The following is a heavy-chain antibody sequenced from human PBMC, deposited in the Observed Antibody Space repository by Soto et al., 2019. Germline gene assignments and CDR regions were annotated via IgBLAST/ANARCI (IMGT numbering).Heavy chain of an antibody. CDR3: ARDSTYYYGSGSYY. D-gene: IGHD3-10*01. Sequence: GGSLRLSCAASGFTFSSYSMNWVRQAPGKGLEWVSSISSSSSYIYYADSVKGRFTISRDNAKNSLYLQMKSLRAEDMAVYYCARDSTYYYGSGSYYWGQGALVTVSS. CDR2: ISSSSSYI. J-gene: IGHJ4*02. V-gene: IGHV3-21*01. CDR1: GFTFSSYS.